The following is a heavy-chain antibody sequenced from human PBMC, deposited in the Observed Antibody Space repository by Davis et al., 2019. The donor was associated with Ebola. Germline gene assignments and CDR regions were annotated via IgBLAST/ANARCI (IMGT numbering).Heavy chain of an antibody. J-gene: IGHJ6*04. CDR2: IIPVFRTT. CDR1: GDTLTSYA. D-gene: IGHD3-10*01. CDR3: ARDRGLLLWFGELLVPPGDYYYGMDV. V-gene: IGHV1-69*13. Sequence: AASVKVSCKAVGDTLTSYAMTWVRQAPGQGLEWMGGIIPVFRTTNYAQKFQGRVTITADESTNTAYMELTGLTSEDTAVYYCARDRGLLLWFGELLVPPGDYYYGMDVWGKGTTVTVSS.